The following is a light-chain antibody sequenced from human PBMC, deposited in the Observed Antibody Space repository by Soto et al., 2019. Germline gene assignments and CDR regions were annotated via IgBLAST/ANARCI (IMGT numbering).Light chain of an antibody. CDR3: QQYGSSPET. Sequence: EIVLTQSPGTLSLSPGERATLSCRGSQSVSSSYLAWYQQKPGQAPRLLIYGASSRATGIPDRFSGSGSGTDFTLTISRLEPEDFAVYYCQQYGSSPETFGQGTKVDI. CDR2: GAS. V-gene: IGKV3-20*01. J-gene: IGKJ1*01. CDR1: QSVSSSY.